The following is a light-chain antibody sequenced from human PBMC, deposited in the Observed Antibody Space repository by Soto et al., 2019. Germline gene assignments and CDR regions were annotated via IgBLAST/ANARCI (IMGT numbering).Light chain of an antibody. Sequence: DLQMTQSPSTLSSSVGDRVTITCRASQSISTGLAWYQQKPGKAPNLLIYKASTLKSGVPSRFIGSGSGTDFTSTLSSLQPEDIATDDCQQCDNIPTFGGGTKVEIK. J-gene: IGKJ4*01. CDR2: KAS. CDR3: QQCDNIPT. V-gene: IGKV1-5*03. CDR1: QSISTG.